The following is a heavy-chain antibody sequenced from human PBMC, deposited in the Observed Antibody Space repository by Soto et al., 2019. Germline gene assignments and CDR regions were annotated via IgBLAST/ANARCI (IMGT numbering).Heavy chain of an antibody. Sequence: GGSLRLSCETSGFTFSSYWMSWVRQAPGKGLEWVANIKQDGSEKYYVDSVKGRFTISRDNAKNSLYLQMNSLRAEDTAVYYCARAPGGCSGGSCYSVYFDYWGQGTLVTVSS. D-gene: IGHD2-15*01. CDR2: IKQDGSEK. V-gene: IGHV3-7*03. J-gene: IGHJ4*02. CDR3: ARAPGGCSGGSCYSVYFDY. CDR1: GFTFSSYW.